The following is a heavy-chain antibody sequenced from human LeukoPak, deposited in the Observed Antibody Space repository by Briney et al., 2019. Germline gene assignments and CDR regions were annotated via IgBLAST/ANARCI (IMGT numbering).Heavy chain of an antibody. J-gene: IGHJ4*02. CDR3: ARWGQLLLNYYFDY. CDR1: GFTVSNNY. CDR2: IYSGGTT. D-gene: IGHD2-2*01. V-gene: IGHV3-66*02. Sequence: GGSLRLSCAASGFTVSNNYMSWVRQAPGKGLEWVSVIYSGGTTYYADSVRGRFTISRDNSKNTVHLQMNSLRPEDTAVYYCARWGQLLLNYYFDYWGQGTLVTVSS.